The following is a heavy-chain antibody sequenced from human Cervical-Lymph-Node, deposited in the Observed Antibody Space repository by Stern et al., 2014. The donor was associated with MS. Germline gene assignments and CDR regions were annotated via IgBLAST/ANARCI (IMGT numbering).Heavy chain of an antibody. CDR3: VREDRNFHYYGMDV. V-gene: IGHV1-8*01. CDR1: GYSFTNYD. Sequence: QMQLVQSGAEVKKPGASVKVSCKASGYSFTNYDINWVRQAPGQGLEWMGWMNPNSGHTGLKPKFQGRVTMTRNTSMSTAYMQMSSLTSEDTAVYYCVREDRNFHYYGMDVWGQGTTLIVSS. D-gene: IGHD1-7*01. J-gene: IGHJ6*02. CDR2: MNPNSGHT.